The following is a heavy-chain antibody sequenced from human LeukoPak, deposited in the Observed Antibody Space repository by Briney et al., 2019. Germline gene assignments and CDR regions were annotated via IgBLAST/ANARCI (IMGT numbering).Heavy chain of an antibody. CDR1: GISINTDNW. CDR3: ARAPESDRITMIEDAFDI. J-gene: IGHJ3*02. CDR2: IHQSGRT. D-gene: IGHD3-22*01. V-gene: IGHV4-4*02. Sequence: PSGTLSLTCAVSGISINTDNWWSWIRQPPGKGLEWIGEIHQSGRTNYNPSLKSRVTISVDTSKNQFSLKLSSVTAADTAVYYCARAPESDRITMIEDAFDIWGQGTMVTVSS.